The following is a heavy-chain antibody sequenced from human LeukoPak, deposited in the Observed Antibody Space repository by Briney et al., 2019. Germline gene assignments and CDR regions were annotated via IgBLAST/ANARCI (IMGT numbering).Heavy chain of an antibody. Sequence: GGSLRLSCAASGFTFNNYGMHWVRQAPGKGLEWVAFIRYNGNNQYYADSVKGRFTISRDNSKNTLYLQMNSLKGDDTAVYYCARRAGAYSHPYDYWGQGTLVTVSS. D-gene: IGHD4/OR15-4a*01. CDR2: IRYNGNNQ. V-gene: IGHV3-30*02. CDR1: GFTFNNYG. J-gene: IGHJ4*02. CDR3: ARRAGAYSHPYDY.